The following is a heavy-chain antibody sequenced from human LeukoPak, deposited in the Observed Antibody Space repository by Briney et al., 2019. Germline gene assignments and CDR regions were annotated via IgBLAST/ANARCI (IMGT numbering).Heavy chain of an antibody. J-gene: IGHJ4*02. CDR1: GFTFSDYY. CDR3: ARGSGSYDY. D-gene: IGHD1-26*01. CDR2: ISSSGGST. V-gene: IGHV3-11*01. Sequence: KPGGSLRLSCAASGFTFSDYYMSWIRQAPGKGLEWVSYISSSGGSTYYADSVKGRFTISRDNSKNTLYLQMNSLRAEDTAVFYCARGSGSYDYWGQGTLVTVSS.